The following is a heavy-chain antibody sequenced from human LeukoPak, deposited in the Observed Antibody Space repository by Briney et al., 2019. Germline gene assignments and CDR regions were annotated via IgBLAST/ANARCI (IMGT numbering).Heavy chain of an antibody. CDR1: GFSFSSYA. Sequence: GGSLRLSCSASGFSFSSYAMNWARQAPGGGLEYVSAISSNWGGTYYAHSVRGRFTISRDDSTNTLYLHMSSLRSEDTAVYYWVANWNSDNWGQGTLVTVSS. CDR3: VANWNSDN. J-gene: IGHJ4*02. D-gene: IGHD1-1*01. V-gene: IGHV3-64D*06. CDR2: ISSNWGGT.